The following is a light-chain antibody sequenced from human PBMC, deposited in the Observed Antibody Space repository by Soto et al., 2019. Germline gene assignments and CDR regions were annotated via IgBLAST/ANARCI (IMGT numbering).Light chain of an antibody. CDR3: QQRSNWLI. CDR1: QSVSSY. Sequence: EIVLTQSPATLSLSPGGRATLSCRASQSVSSYLAWYQQKPGQAPRLLIYDASNRATGIPARFSGSGSGTDFTLTISSLEPEDFAVYYCQQRSNWLIFGGGTKVDIK. J-gene: IGKJ4*01. V-gene: IGKV3-11*01. CDR2: DAS.